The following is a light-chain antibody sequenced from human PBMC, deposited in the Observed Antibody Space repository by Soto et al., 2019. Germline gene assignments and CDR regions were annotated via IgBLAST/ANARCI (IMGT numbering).Light chain of an antibody. Sequence: LGWTQSPATLSVSPVESATLSCRASQSISSNLAWYQQKPGQPPRLLIYGASTRATGIPARFSGSGSETDFTLTISSLQSEDFAVYYCQQYNTWPLTFGAGTKVDI. J-gene: IGKJ4*01. V-gene: IGKV3-15*01. CDR2: GAS. CDR3: QQYNTWPLT. CDR1: QSISSN.